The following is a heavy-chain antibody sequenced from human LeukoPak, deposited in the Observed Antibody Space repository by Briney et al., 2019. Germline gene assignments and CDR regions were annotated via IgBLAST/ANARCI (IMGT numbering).Heavy chain of an antibody. CDR2: ISVYNGNTNT. CDR3: ARDYGYGAYGPTYFQH. Sequence: ASVKVSCKASGYTFSSYGINWVRQAPGQGLEWMGWISVYNGNTNTNYAQNLQGRVTMTTDTSTSTAYTELTSLTSDDTAVYYCARDYGYGAYGPTYFQHWGQGTLVTVSS. J-gene: IGHJ1*01. CDR1: GYTFSSYG. V-gene: IGHV1-18*01. D-gene: IGHD5-12*01.